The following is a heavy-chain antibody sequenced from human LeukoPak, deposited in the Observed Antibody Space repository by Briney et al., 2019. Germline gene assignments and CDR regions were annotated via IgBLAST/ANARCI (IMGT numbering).Heavy chain of an antibody. Sequence: GGSLRLSCAASGFTFSSYWMTWVRQAPGKGPEFVANVNQDGSEKKYVDSLKGRFTISRDNAKNSVFLQINSLRAEDTAVYYCAREDGYNTMNDWGQGTLVTVSS. CDR1: GFTFSSYW. J-gene: IGHJ4*02. CDR2: VNQDGSEK. CDR3: AREDGYNTMND. D-gene: IGHD5-24*01. V-gene: IGHV3-7*01.